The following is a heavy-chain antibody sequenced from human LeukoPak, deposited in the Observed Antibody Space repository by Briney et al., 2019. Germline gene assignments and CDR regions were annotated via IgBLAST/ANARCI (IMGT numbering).Heavy chain of an antibody. Sequence: SGTLSLTCAVSGGSISSSNWWSWVRQPPGKGLEWIGEIYHSGSTNYNPSLKSRVTISVDKSKNQFSLKLISVTAADTAVYYCAREPDSAYCSSGSCPFDYWGQGTLVTVSS. CDR1: GGSISSSNW. V-gene: IGHV4-4*02. D-gene: IGHD2-15*01. CDR2: IYHSGST. CDR3: AREPDSAYCSSGSCPFDY. J-gene: IGHJ4*02.